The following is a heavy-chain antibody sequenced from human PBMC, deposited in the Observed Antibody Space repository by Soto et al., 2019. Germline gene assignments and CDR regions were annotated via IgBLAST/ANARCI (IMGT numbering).Heavy chain of an antibody. CDR3: ARLDSSGYYYGYYFDY. V-gene: IGHV4-30-2*01. CDR1: VGSISSGGYS. Sequence: PSETLSLTCAVSVGSISSGGYSWNWIRQPPGKGLEWIGYIYHSESTYYNPSLKSRVTISVDRSKNQFSLKLSSVTAADTAVYYCARLDSSGYYYGYYFDYWGQGTLVTVSS. CDR2: IYHSEST. J-gene: IGHJ4*02. D-gene: IGHD3-22*01.